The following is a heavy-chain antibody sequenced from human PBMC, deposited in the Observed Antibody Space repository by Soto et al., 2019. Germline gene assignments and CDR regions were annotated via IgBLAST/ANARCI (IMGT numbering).Heavy chain of an antibody. Sequence: EVQLLESGGGLVQPGGSLRLSCAASGFTFSTYAMRWVRQAPGKRLEWVSAISGRGDSTYYADSVKGRFTISRDNSKNTLYLQMNSLRAEDTAVYYCARPASGSYYDYWRQGTLVTVSS. D-gene: IGHD1-26*01. V-gene: IGHV3-23*01. CDR1: GFTFSTYA. CDR2: ISGRGDST. CDR3: ARPASGSYYDY. J-gene: IGHJ4*03.